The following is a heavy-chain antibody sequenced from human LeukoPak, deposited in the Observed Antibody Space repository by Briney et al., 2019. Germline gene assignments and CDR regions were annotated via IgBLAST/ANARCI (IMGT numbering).Heavy chain of an antibody. J-gene: IGHJ4*02. CDR3: ARGAHYYDGTTYYPPIDY. V-gene: IGHV3-11*04. Sequence: GGSLRLSCAASGFTFSDYYMSWIRQAPGKGLEWVSYISSTGTTIYYPDSVKGRFTISRDNAKNSLYLQLNSLRAEDTAVYYCARGAHYYDGTTYYPPIDYWGQGTLVTVSS. CDR2: ISSTGTTI. CDR1: GFTFSDYY. D-gene: IGHD3-22*01.